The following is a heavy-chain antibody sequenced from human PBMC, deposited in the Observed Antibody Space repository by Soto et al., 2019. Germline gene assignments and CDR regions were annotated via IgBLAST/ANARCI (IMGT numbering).Heavy chain of an antibody. D-gene: IGHD3-10*01. J-gene: IGHJ5*02. V-gene: IGHV4-31*03. CDR2: IYYSGST. CDR3: ARAVVRGVIMNNWFDP. CDR1: GGSISSGGYY. Sequence: SETLSLTCTVSGGSISSGGYYWSWIRQHPGKGLEWIGYIYYSGSTYYNPSLKSRVTISVDTSKNQFSLKLSSVTAADTAVYYCARAVVRGVIMNNWFDPWGQGTLVTVSS.